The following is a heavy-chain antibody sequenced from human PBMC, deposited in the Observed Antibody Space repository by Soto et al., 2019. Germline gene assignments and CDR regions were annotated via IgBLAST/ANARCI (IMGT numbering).Heavy chain of an antibody. CDR2: INAGNGNT. CDR1: GYTFTSYA. J-gene: IGHJ4*02. Sequence: ASVKVSCKASGYTFTSYAMHWVRQAPGQRLEWMGWINAGNGNTKYSQKFQGRVTITRDTSASTAYMELSSLRSEDTAVYYCARDPWISLSYFDYWGQGTLVTVSS. D-gene: IGHD5-12*01. V-gene: IGHV1-3*01. CDR3: ARDPWISLSYFDY.